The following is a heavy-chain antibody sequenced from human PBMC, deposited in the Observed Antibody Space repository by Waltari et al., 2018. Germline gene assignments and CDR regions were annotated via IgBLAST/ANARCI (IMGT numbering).Heavy chain of an antibody. CDR2: IRYDGSNK. CDR3: ATKDGIGDYYDMDV. D-gene: IGHD1-1*01. CDR1: GLTFSASG. V-gene: IGHV3-30*02. Sequence: VQLVESGGGVVQPGGSLRLSCTASGLTFSASGMHWVRQAPGKGLEGGAFIRYDGSNKYYSDSVKGRFTSPRDNSKNTLFLQMNSLGVEDTSVYYCATKDGIGDYYDMDVWGKGATVTISS. J-gene: IGHJ6*03.